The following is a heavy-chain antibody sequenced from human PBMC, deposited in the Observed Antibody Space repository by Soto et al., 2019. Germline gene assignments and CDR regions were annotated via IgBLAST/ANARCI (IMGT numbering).Heavy chain of an antibody. Sequence: SVKVSCKASGYTFTVYYMHWVRQAPGQGLEWTGWINPKSGGTMYPQKFQGRVTMTWDTSISTAYMALTRLRSDDTAVYYCARDLAKGGGSAGFDYWGQGTLVTVSS. J-gene: IGHJ4*02. V-gene: IGHV1-2*02. CDR1: GYTFTVYY. CDR3: ARDLAKGGGSAGFDY. CDR2: INPKSGGT. D-gene: IGHD1-26*01.